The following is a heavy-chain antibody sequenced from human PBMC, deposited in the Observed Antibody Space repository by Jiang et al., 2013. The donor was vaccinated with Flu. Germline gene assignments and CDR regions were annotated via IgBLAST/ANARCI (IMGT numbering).Heavy chain of an antibody. CDR2: ISGSGGST. D-gene: IGHD3-10*01. Sequence: VQLVESGGGLVQPGGSLRLSCAASGFTFSSYAMSWVRQAPGKGLEWVSAISGSGGSTYYADSVKGRFTISRDNSKNTLYLQMNSLRAEDTAVYYCAKGTGSHYGSGSYYNLFDYWGQGTLVTVSS. CDR1: GFTFSSYA. J-gene: IGHJ4*02. CDR3: AKGTGSHYGSGSYYNLFDY. V-gene: IGHV3-23*04.